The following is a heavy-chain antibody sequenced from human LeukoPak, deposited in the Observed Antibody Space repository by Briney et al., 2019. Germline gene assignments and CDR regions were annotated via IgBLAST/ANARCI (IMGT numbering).Heavy chain of an antibody. CDR3: AREVSSVGANYFDY. Sequence: GASVKVSCKASGYIFSDYTMHWVRQAPGQRLEWKGWINGENGNTKYSQELRGRVTFTSDSSATTVYMELSSLRSEDVAVYYCAREVSSVGANYFDYWGQGTLVTVSS. D-gene: IGHD3-10*01. J-gene: IGHJ4*02. CDR1: GYIFSDYT. V-gene: IGHV1-3*03. CDR2: INGENGNT.